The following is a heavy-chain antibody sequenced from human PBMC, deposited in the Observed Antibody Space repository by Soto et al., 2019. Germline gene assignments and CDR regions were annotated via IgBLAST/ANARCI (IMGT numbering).Heavy chain of an antibody. CDR1: GYSFTNYW. D-gene: IGHD4-17*01. CDR2: IYPSDSTA. V-gene: IGHV5-51*01. J-gene: IGHJ5*02. Sequence: GESLKISCKGSGYSFTNYWIAWMRQMPGEGLEYMGIIYPSDSTARYSPAFQGQVTFSVDKSISTAYLQWNSLKASDTAMYYCARHGFYGDYSSNYFDPWGQGTLVTVSS. CDR3: ARHGFYGDYSSNYFDP.